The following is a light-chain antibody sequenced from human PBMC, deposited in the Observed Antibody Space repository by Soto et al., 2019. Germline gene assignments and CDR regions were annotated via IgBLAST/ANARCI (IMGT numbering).Light chain of an antibody. CDR2: DVT. Sequence: QSALTQPASVSGSPRQSISISCIGTSSDVGAFNYVSWYQHHPGKAPQLIIYDVTSRPSGVSNRFSASKSGNTASLTISGLQAEDEADYYCSSYTTRNTEVFGTGTKLTVL. CDR3: SSYTTRNTEV. CDR1: SSDVGAFNY. J-gene: IGLJ1*01. V-gene: IGLV2-14*03.